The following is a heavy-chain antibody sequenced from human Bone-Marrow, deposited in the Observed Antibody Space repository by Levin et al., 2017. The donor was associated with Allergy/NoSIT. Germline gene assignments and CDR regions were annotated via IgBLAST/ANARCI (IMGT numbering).Heavy chain of an antibody. D-gene: IGHD6-25*01. CDR1: GGSFTSNTYY. V-gene: IGHV4-39*01. J-gene: IGHJ5*02. CDR2: FYHSDST. CDR3: ARLRSAWRFDP. Sequence: SQTLSLTCTVSGGSFTSNTYYWGWVRQPPGKGLEWIGSFYHSDSTYYNPSVKSRVTISVDTSKNQVSLNLRSVTAADTAVYYCARLRSAWRFDPWSQGTLVTVSS.